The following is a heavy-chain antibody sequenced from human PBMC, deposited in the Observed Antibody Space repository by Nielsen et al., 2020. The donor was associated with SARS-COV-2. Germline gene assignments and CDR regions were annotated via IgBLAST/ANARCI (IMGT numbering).Heavy chain of an antibody. CDR1: GFTVSSNY. CDR2: IYSGGST. CDR3: VRDRSYYDFSAGGMDV. Sequence: GGSLRLSCAASGFTVSSNYMSWVRQAPGKGLEWVSVIYSGGSTYYADSVKGRFTISRDNSKNTLYLQMNSLRAEDTAVHYCVRDRSYYDFSAGGMDVWGKGTTVTVSS. D-gene: IGHD3-3*01. J-gene: IGHJ6*04. V-gene: IGHV3-66*01.